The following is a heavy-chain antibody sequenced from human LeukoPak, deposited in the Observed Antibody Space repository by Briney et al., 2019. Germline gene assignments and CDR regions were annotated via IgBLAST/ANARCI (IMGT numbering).Heavy chain of an antibody. Sequence: GGSLRLSCAASGFTFSSYGMHWVRQAPGKGLEWVAVISYDGSNKYYADSVKGRFTISRDNSKNTLYLQMNSLRAEDTAVYYCAKDRYYGSGIRRFDYWGQGTLVTVSS. D-gene: IGHD3-10*01. CDR2: ISYDGSNK. CDR1: GFTFSSYG. V-gene: IGHV3-30*18. J-gene: IGHJ4*02. CDR3: AKDRYYGSGIRRFDY.